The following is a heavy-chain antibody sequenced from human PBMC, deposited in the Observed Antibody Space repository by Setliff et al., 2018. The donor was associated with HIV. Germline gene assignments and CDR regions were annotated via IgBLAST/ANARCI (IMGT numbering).Heavy chain of an antibody. D-gene: IGHD3-22*01. V-gene: IGHV4-39*01. Sequence: PSETLSLTCTVSGGSISSSSYYWGWIRQPPGKGLEWIGSIYYSGSTNYNPSLKSRVTISVDTSKNQFSLKLSSVTAADTAVYYCARHSITLVVGVPERDDAFDIWGQGTMVTVSS. J-gene: IGHJ3*02. CDR2: IYYSGST. CDR3: ARHSITLVVGVPERDDAFDI. CDR1: GGSISSSSYY.